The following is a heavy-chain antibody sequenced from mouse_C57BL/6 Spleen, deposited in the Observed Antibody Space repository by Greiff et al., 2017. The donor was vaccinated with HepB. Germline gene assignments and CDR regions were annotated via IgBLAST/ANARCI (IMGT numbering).Heavy chain of an antibody. CDR3: ARRPYYGSSYGYFDV. D-gene: IGHD1-1*01. Sequence: QVQLQQPGAELVKPGASVKISCKASGYAFSSYWMNWVKQRPGKGLEWIGQIYPGDGDTNYNGKFKGKATLTADKSSSTAYMQLSSLTSEDSAVYFCARRPYYGSSYGYFDVWGTGTTVTVSS. CDR2: IYPGDGDT. J-gene: IGHJ1*03. V-gene: IGHV1-80*01. CDR1: GYAFSSYW.